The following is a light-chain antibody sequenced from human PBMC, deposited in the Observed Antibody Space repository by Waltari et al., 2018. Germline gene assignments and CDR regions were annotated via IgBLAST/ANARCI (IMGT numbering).Light chain of an antibody. V-gene: IGLV3-25*03. CDR3: QSADSSDTHVV. CDR2: KDT. Sequence: SYELTQSPSVSVSPGQTARITCSGDALPKQYAYWYQQKPGQAPVLVIYKDTERPSGIPERFSGSSSGTKVTLTISGVQAEDEADYYCQSADSSDTHVVFGGGTKLTVL. J-gene: IGLJ2*01. CDR1: ALPKQY.